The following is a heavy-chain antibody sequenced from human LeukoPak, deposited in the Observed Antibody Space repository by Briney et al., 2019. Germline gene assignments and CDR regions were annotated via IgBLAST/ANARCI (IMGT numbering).Heavy chain of an antibody. V-gene: IGHV3-30*02. CDR3: AKGINWNDRTPFDY. Sequence: GGSLRLSCAASGFPFSSYGMHWVRQAPGKGLEWVAVIWYGGSNKYYADSVKGRFTISRDNSKNTLYLQMNSLRAEDTAVYYCAKGINWNDRTPFDYWGQGTLVTVSS. CDR1: GFPFSSYG. J-gene: IGHJ4*02. D-gene: IGHD1-1*01. CDR2: IWYGGSNK.